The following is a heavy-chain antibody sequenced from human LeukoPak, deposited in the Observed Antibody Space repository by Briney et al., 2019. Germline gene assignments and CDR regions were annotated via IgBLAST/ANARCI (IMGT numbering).Heavy chain of an antibody. D-gene: IGHD6-19*01. CDR1: GGSLSPYY. J-gene: IGHJ6*03. V-gene: IGHV4-59*12. Sequence: PSETLSLTCTVSGGSLSPYYWSWIRQSPGKGLEWIGYISYSGSTNSHPSLKSRVTMSVDTSKNQFSLKLSSVTAADTAVYYCARDKRVAVAGTYIYYYYMDVWGKGTTVTISS. CDR3: ARDKRVAVAGTYIYYYYMDV. CDR2: ISYSGST.